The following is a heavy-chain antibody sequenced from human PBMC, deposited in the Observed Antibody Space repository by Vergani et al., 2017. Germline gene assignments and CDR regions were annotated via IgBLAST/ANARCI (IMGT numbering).Heavy chain of an antibody. D-gene: IGHD3-10*01. V-gene: IGHV3-30*02. Sequence: QVQLVESGGGVVQPGGSLRLSCAASGLTFSTCGMHWVRQAPGKGLEWVAFIRFDGSNKYYGDSVNGRSIISRDNSKNTVDLRMNSLRTDDTAIYYCAKDRPTNMFRGAYGMDVWGQGTTVTVSS. CDR3: AKDRPTNMFRGAYGMDV. CDR1: GLTFSTCG. CDR2: IRFDGSNK. J-gene: IGHJ6*02.